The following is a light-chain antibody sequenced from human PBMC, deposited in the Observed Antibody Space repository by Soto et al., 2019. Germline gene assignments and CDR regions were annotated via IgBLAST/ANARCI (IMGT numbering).Light chain of an antibody. CDR1: QDISRY. J-gene: IGKJ2*01. CDR3: QQSYSTPQMYT. V-gene: IGKV1-39*01. CDR2: AAS. Sequence: DIQMTQSPSSLSASVGDRVTITCRASQDISRYLNWYQQKPGKAPNLLIYAASSLQTGVPSRFSGSGSGTEFTLPISGLQPEDFATYYCQQSYSTPQMYTFGQGTKLAIK.